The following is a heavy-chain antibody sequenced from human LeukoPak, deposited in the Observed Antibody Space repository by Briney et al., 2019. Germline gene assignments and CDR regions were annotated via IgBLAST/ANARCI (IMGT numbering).Heavy chain of an antibody. Sequence: GGSLSLSCAASGFTISSYAMSWVRQAPGKGLEWVSAISGSGGSTYYADSVKGRFTISRDNSKNTLYLQMNSLRAEDTAVYYCAKEGVVGATTPAYFDYWGQGTLVTVSS. CDR2: ISGSGGST. J-gene: IGHJ4*02. CDR1: GFTISSYA. CDR3: AKEGVVGATTPAYFDY. D-gene: IGHD1-26*01. V-gene: IGHV3-23*01.